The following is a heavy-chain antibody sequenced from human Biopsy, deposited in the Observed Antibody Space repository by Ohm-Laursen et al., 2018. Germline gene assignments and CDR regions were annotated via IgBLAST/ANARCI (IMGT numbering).Heavy chain of an antibody. CDR2: ISGGGTI. V-gene: IGHV3-11*01. CDR3: ARDTRWSPYSMDV. D-gene: IGHD4-23*01. CDR1: GFSFSDYY. Sequence: GSLRLSCAASGFSFSDYYMRWIRQAPGRGLEWVSYISGGGTIYYGDSMKGRVTISRDNAKNSLYLQMLSLRVEDSAVDYGARDTRWSPYSMDVWGQGTTVTVSS. J-gene: IGHJ6*02.